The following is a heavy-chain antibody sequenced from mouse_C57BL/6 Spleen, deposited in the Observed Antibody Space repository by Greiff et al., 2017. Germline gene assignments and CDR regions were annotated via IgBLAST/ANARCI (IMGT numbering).Heavy chain of an antibody. CDR1: GYSITSDY. CDR2: ISYSGST. D-gene: IGHD1-1*01. V-gene: IGHV3-8*01. Sequence: EVKLQESRPGLAKPSQTLSLPCSVTGYSITSDYWNWIRKFPGNKLEYMGYISYSGSTYYNPSLKSRISITRDTSKNQYYLQLNSVTTEDTATYYCARYYGSSYGYFDVWGTGTTVTVSS. J-gene: IGHJ1*03. CDR3: ARYYGSSYGYFDV.